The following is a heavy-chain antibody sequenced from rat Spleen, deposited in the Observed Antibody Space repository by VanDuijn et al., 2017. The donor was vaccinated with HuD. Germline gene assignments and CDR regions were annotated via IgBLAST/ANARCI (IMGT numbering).Heavy chain of an antibody. D-gene: IGHD1-2*01. V-gene: IGHV5-29*01. CDR1: GFTFSNCG. CDR3: ARLGIAAIGNWFGY. Sequence: EVQLVETGGGLVQPGKSLKLTCATSGFTFSNCGMAWVRQAPTKGLEWVATINYDGTSTHYRDSVKGRFTISRDNAKSTLYLQMDSLRSEDTATYYCARLGIAAIGNWFGYWGQGTLVTVSS. J-gene: IGHJ3*01. CDR2: INYDGTST.